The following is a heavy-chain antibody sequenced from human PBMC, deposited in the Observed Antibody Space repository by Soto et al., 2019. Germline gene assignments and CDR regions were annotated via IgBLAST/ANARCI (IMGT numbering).Heavy chain of an antibody. CDR2: ISGSGGST. J-gene: IGHJ4*02. Sequence: PGGSLRLSCAASGFTFSSYAMSWVRQAPGKGLEWVSAISGSGGSTYYADSVKGRFTISRDNSKNTLYLQMNSLRAEDTAVYYCAKDDEYYYGSGTQGRFDYWGQGTLVTVSS. V-gene: IGHV3-23*01. CDR1: GFTFSSYA. CDR3: AKDDEYYYGSGTQGRFDY. D-gene: IGHD3-10*01.